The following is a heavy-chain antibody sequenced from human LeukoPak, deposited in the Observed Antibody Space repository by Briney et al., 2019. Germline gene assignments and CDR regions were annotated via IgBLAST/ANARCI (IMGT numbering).Heavy chain of an antibody. V-gene: IGHV1-2*02. CDR2: INPNSGGT. CDR1: GYTFTGYY. D-gene: IGHD6-6*01. Sequence: ASVNVSCKASGYTFTGYYMHWVRQAPGQGLEWMGWINPNSGGTSYAEKLQGRVTVTRETSISTVYMELSRLRSDDTAVYYCARLKSTISSGWFDPWGQGTLVTVSS. J-gene: IGHJ5*02. CDR3: ARLKSTISSGWFDP.